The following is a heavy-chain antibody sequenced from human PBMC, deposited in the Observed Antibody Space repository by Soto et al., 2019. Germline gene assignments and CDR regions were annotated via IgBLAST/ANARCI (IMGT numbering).Heavy chain of an antibody. V-gene: IGHV4-59*01. D-gene: IGHD3-10*01. CDR2: IYHRGTT. CDR3: ARAIRRGGGVDY. Sequence: QVQLQESGPGLVKPSETLSLTCTVSGGSISSYSWSWIRQAPGKGLEWIGYIYHRGTTNYSPSLKRRVTISADMSKDQFSLKLSSVTAADTAVYYCARAIRRGGGVDYWGQGTLVTVSS. CDR1: GGSISSYS. J-gene: IGHJ4*02.